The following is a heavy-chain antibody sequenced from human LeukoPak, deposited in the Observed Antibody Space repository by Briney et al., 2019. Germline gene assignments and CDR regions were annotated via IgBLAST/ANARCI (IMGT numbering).Heavy chain of an antibody. D-gene: IGHD2-15*01. Sequence: PSETLSLTCAVYGGSFSGYYWSWIRQPPGKGLEWIGEINRSGSTSYNPSLKSRVTISVDTSKNQFSLQLSSVTAADTAVYYCARVEVFVCCGGSCYQTRFDPWGQGTLVTVSS. CDR3: ARVEVFVCCGGSCYQTRFDP. CDR1: GGSFSGYY. V-gene: IGHV4-34*01. CDR2: INRSGST. J-gene: IGHJ5*02.